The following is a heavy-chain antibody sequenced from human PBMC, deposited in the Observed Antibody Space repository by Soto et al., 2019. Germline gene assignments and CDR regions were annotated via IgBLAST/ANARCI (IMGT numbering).Heavy chain of an antibody. V-gene: IGHV3-30*18. J-gene: IGHJ6*02. CDR2: TSYDGRHT. D-gene: IGHD3-10*01. CDR1: GFTFSEYG. Sequence: QVQLVESGGGVVQPGGSLRLTCAASGFTFSEYGIHWVRQAPGKGLEWVAITSYDGRHTSYVDSVKGRFTISRDNSGNTAFLEMNRLRVEYTAVYYCAKTRNSVINYNYYDNMDVWGQGTTVTVSS. CDR3: AKTRNSVINYNYYDNMDV.